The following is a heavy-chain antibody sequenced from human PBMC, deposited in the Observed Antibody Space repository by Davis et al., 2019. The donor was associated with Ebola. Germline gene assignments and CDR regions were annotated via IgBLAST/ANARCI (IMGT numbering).Heavy chain of an antibody. CDR1: GFTFSSYW. CDR3: ARWEWLRRAFDI. J-gene: IGHJ3*02. V-gene: IGHV3-7*01. D-gene: IGHD5-12*01. CDR2: IKQDGSEK. Sequence: GESLKISCAASGFTFSSYWMSWVRQAPGKGLEWVANIKQDGSEKYYVDSVKGRFTISRDNAKNSLYLQMNSLRADDTAVYYCARWEWLRRAFDIWGQGTMVTVSS.